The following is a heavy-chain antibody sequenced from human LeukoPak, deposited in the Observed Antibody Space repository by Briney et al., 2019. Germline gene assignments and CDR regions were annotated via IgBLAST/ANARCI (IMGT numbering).Heavy chain of an antibody. J-gene: IGHJ4*02. CDR1: GYSFTSNY. Sequence: ASVKVSFKASGYSFTSNYIHWVRQAPGQGLEWMGMIYPRDGSTSYAQKFQGRVTVTRDTSTSTVHMELSGLRSEDTAVYYCVRDQEAFDYWGQGTLVTVSS. CDR2: IYPRDGST. V-gene: IGHV1-46*01. CDR3: VRDQEAFDY.